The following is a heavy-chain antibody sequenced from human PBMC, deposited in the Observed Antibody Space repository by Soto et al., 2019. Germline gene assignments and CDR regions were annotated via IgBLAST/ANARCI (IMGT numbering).Heavy chain of an antibody. V-gene: IGHV1-24*01. CDR1: GYTLTELS. D-gene: IGHD3-10*01. Sequence: ASVKVSCKVSGYTLTELSMHWVRQAPGKGLEWMGGFDPEDGETIYAQKFQGRVTMTEDTSTDTAYMELSSLRSEDTAVYYCATESRDVSGTIVDAFDIWGQGTMVTVSS. CDR2: FDPEDGET. J-gene: IGHJ3*02. CDR3: ATESRDVSGTIVDAFDI.